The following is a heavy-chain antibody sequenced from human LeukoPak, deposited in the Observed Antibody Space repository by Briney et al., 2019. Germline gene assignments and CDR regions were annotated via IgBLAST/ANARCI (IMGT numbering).Heavy chain of an antibody. CDR3: ARKPDYYVADY. Sequence: GGSLRLSCAASGFTFSNYWMHWVRQAPGKGLVWVSRIKGDGGSPTYADSVKGRFTISRDNAEHTLYLQMNSLRAEDTAVYYCARKPDYYVADYWGQGPLVTVSS. CDR2: IKGDGGSP. CDR1: GFTFSNYW. J-gene: IGHJ4*02. D-gene: IGHD3-10*02. V-gene: IGHV3-74*01.